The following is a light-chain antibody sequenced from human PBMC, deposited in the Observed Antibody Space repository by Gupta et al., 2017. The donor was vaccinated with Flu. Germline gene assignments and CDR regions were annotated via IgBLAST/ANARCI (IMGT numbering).Light chain of an antibody. V-gene: IGLV2-11*01. CDR2: YVT. Sequence: QSAPTQPRSVSGSPGQSVTISCTGSSNDVGGSNRVSWYQQRPGKAPKLIHYYVTERPSGVPDRFSGSKSGNTASLTISGLQADDEADYYCSSHAGRVTWVFGTGTTVTVL. CDR3: SSHAGRVTWV. J-gene: IGLJ1*01. CDR1: SNDVGGSNR.